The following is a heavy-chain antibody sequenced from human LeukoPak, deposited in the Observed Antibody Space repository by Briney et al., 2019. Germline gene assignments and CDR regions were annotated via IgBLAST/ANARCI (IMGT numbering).Heavy chain of an antibody. Sequence: PSETLSLTCTVSGGSISSGGYSWSWIRQPPGKGLEWIGYIYHSGSTYYNPSLKSRVTISVDRSKNQFSLKLSSVTAADTAVYYCARGFWSGYLMPELDAFDIWGQGTMVTVSS. V-gene: IGHV4-30-2*01. CDR1: GGSISSGGYS. CDR3: ARGFWSGYLMPELDAFDI. J-gene: IGHJ3*02. CDR2: IYHSGST. D-gene: IGHD3-3*01.